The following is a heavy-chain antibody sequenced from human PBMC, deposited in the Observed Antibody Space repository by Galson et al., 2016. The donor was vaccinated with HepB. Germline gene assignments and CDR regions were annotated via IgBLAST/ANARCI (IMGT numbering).Heavy chain of an antibody. Sequence: SLRLSCAASGFTLSNLWMNWVRQAPGKGLEWVANIKQDGSQENYVDSVKGRFTISRDNAKNSLYLQMNSLRVEDTAVYYCLAYTYDFDLWGQGTMVSVSS. D-gene: IGHD2-15*01. J-gene: IGHJ3*01. V-gene: IGHV3-7*01. CDR1: GFTLSNLW. CDR3: LAYTYDFDL. CDR2: IKQDGSQE.